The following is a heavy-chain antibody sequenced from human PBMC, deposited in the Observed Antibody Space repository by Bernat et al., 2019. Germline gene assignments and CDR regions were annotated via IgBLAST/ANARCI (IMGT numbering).Heavy chain of an antibody. CDR2: ISSSSSYI. CDR1: GFTFSSYS. D-gene: IGHD1-26*01. V-gene: IGHV3-21*01. CDR3: ARGGMVAYYYGMDV. Sequence: EVQLVESGGGLVKPGGSLRLSCAASGFTFSSYSMNWVRQAPGKGLEWVSSISSSSSYIYYADSVKGRFTISRDNAKNSLYLQMNSLRADDTAVYYCARGGMVAYYYGMDVWGQGTTVTVSS. J-gene: IGHJ6*02.